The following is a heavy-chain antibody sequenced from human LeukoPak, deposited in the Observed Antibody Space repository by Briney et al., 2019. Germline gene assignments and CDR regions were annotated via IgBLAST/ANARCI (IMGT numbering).Heavy chain of an antibody. V-gene: IGHV3-30*18. CDR2: ISYDGSNK. CDR1: GFTFSSYG. CDR3: AKDYGEVGYFDY. J-gene: IGHJ4*02. Sequence: PGRSLRLSCAASGFTFSSYGMHWVRQAPGKGLEWVAVISYDGSNKCYADSVKGRFTISRDNSKNTLYLQMNSLRAEDTAVYYCAKDYGEVGYFDYWGQGTLATVSS. D-gene: IGHD4-17*01.